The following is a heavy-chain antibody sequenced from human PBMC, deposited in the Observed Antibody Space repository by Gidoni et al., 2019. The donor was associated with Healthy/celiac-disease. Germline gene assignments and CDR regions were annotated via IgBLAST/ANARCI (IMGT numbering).Heavy chain of an antibody. CDR3: TTEYYDFWSGYFDAFDI. CDR1: GFTFSNAW. V-gene: IGHV3-15*01. Sequence: EVQLVESGGGLVKPGGSLRLSCAASGFTFSNAWISWVRQVPGKGLEWVGRIKIKTDGGTTDYAAPVKCRLTISRDDSKNTLYLQMNSLKTEDTAVYYCTTEYYDFWSGYFDAFDIWGQGTMVTVSS. J-gene: IGHJ3*02. CDR2: IKIKTDGGTT. D-gene: IGHD3-3*01.